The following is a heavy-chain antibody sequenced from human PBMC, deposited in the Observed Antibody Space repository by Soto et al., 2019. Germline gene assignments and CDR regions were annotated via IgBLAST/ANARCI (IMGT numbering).Heavy chain of an antibody. V-gene: IGHV1-58*02. CDR1: GFTFTSSA. J-gene: IGHJ4*02. CDR3: ARHPDNYGDYLYYFDY. CDR2: IVAGFGNT. D-gene: IGHD4-17*01. Sequence: GASVKVSCKASGFTFTSSAMQWVRQARGQRLEWMGWIVAGFGNTNYAQKFQGRVTITTDKSTSTAYMELSSLRSEDTAVYYCARHPDNYGDYLYYFDYWGQGTLVTVSS.